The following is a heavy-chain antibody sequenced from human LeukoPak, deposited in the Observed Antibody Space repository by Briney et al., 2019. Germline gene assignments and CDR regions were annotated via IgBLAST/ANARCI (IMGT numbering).Heavy chain of an antibody. CDR1: GFTFSSYA. V-gene: IGHV3-64*04. D-gene: IGHD1-1*01. Sequence: PGGSLRLSCSASGFTFSSYAMHWVRQAPGKGLEYVSAISSNGGSTYYADSVKGRFTISRDNSKNTLYLQMSSLRAEDTAVYYCASELDRGAFDIWGQGTMVTVSS. J-gene: IGHJ3*02. CDR2: ISSNGGST. CDR3: ASELDRGAFDI.